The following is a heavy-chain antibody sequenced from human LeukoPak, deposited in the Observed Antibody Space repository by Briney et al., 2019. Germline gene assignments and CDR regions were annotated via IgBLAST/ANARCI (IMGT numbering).Heavy chain of an antibody. V-gene: IGHV3-33*06. Sequence: GRSLRLSCAASGFTFSSYGMHWVRQAPGKGLGWVAVIWYDGSNKYYADSVKGRFTISRDNSKNTLYLQMNSLRAEDTAVYYCAKDLRGAADYWGQGTLVTVSS. CDR1: GFTFSSYG. D-gene: IGHD1-26*01. CDR2: IWYDGSNK. CDR3: AKDLRGAADY. J-gene: IGHJ4*02.